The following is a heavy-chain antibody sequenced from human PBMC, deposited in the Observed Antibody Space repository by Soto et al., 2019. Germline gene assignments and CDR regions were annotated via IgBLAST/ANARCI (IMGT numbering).Heavy chain of an antibody. J-gene: IGHJ4*01. CDR3: AREIDNGKHSHVY. D-gene: IGHD1-26*01. CDR2: ISDNGKYI. Sequence: EVQLVESGGGLVEPGGSLRLSCAASGFTFRLYRLNWGRQAPGRGLEWVSFISDNGKYISYADSVKGRFTIARDKAKSSLYLKMNSVKAEDAAVYNCAREIDNGKHSHVYWGHGTLVTVSS. V-gene: IGHV3-21*02. CDR1: GFTFRLYR.